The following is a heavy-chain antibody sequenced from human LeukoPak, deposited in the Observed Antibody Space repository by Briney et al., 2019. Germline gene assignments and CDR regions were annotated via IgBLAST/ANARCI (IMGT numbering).Heavy chain of an antibody. Sequence: MASETLSLTCAVYGGSFSGYYWSWIRQPPGKGLEWIGEINHSGSTNYNPSLKRRVTISVDTSKNQSSLKLSSVTAADTAVYYCARAARLAFDIWGQGTMVTVSS. D-gene: IGHD2-21*02. V-gene: IGHV4-34*01. CDR2: INHSGST. CDR1: GGSFSGYY. CDR3: ARAARLAFDI. J-gene: IGHJ3*02.